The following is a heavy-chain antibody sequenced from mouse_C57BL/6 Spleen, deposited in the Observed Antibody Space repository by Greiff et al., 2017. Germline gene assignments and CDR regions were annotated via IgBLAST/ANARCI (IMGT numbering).Heavy chain of an antibody. V-gene: IGHV1-81*01. J-gene: IGHJ2*01. CDR1: GYTFTSYG. Sequence: VQLKESGAELARPGASVKLSCKASGYTFTSYGISWVKQRTGQGLEWIGEIYPRSGNTYYNEKFKGKATLTADKSSSTAYMELRSLTSEDSAVYFCASLYDGYYDYWGQGTTLTVSS. D-gene: IGHD2-3*01. CDR2: IYPRSGNT. CDR3: ASLYDGYYDY.